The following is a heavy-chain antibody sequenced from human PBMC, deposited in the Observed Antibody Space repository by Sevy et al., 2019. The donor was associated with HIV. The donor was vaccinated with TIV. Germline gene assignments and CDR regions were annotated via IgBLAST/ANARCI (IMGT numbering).Heavy chain of an antibody. V-gene: IGHV3-48*02. CDR2: ISSSSNTI. Sequence: GGSLRLSCAASGFTFSDYSMNWVRQAPGKGLEWVSYISSSSNTIYYEDSVKGRFTISRDNAKDSLYLQMNTLRDEDTAVYYCARANLGYCSDGSCSTFGYWGQGTLVTVSS. J-gene: IGHJ4*02. CDR3: ARANLGYCSDGSCSTFGY. CDR1: GFTFSDYS. D-gene: IGHD2-15*01.